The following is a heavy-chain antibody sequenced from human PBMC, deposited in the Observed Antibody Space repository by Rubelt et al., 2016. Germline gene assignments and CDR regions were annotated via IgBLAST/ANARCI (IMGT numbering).Heavy chain of an antibody. D-gene: IGHD3-10*01. CDR1: GYTFTSYG. Sequence: QVQLVQSGAEVKKPGASVKVSCKASGYTFTSYGISWVRQAPGQGLEWMGWISAYNGNTNYAQKLQGRGTMSTDTSTSTASVGLRCLRSDDTAVYYCVGGEPADYWGQGTLVTVSS. V-gene: IGHV1-18*01. CDR3: VGGEPADY. J-gene: IGHJ4*02. CDR2: ISAYNGNT.